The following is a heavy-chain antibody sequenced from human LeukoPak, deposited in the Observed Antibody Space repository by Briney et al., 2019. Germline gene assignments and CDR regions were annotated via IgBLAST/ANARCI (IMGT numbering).Heavy chain of an antibody. J-gene: IGHJ4*02. D-gene: IGHD6-19*01. Sequence: SETLSLTCTVSGGSISSYYWSWIRQPPGQGLEWIGYIYYSGSTNYNPSLKSRVTISVDTSKNQFSLKLSSVTAADTAVYYCARLSYSDLYSSGWHFDYWGQGTLVTVSS. CDR1: GGSISSYY. CDR3: ARLSYSDLYSSGWHFDY. CDR2: IYYSGST. V-gene: IGHV4-59*08.